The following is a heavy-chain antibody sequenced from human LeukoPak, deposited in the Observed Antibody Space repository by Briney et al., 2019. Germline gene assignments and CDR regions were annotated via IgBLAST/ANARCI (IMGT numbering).Heavy chain of an antibody. D-gene: IGHD3-3*01. CDR1: GYTFTGYY. CDR3: ARGSYYDFWSGYYSSNWFDP. Sequence: ASVKVSCKASGYTFTGYYMHWVRQAPGQGLEWMGIINPSGGSTSYAQKFQGRVTMTRDTSTSTVYMELSSLRSEDTAVYYCARGSYYDFWSGYYSSNWFDPWGQGTLVTVSS. J-gene: IGHJ5*02. V-gene: IGHV1-46*01. CDR2: INPSGGST.